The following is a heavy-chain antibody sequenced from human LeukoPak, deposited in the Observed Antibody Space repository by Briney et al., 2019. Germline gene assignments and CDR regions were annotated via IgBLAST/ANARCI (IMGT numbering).Heavy chain of an antibody. CDR2: IYSGCST. J-gene: IGHJ3*02. V-gene: IGHV3-66*02. Sequence: LPSETLSLTCAVYGGSFIGYYWSWLRQPPGKGLEWVSVIYSGCSTYYADSVKGRFTISRDNSKNTLYLQMNSLRAEDTAVYYCARAPYYSDYGDYGVPPPAFDIWGQGTMVTVSS. D-gene: IGHD4-17*01. CDR1: GGSFIGYY. CDR3: ARAPYYSDYGDYGVPPPAFDI.